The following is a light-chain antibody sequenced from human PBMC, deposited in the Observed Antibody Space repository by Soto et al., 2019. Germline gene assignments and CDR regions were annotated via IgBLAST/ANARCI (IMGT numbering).Light chain of an antibody. CDR3: SSYTSISTLYV. CDR1: NSDVGGYNY. Sequence: QSVLTQSASVSGSPGQSITISCTGTNSDVGGYNYVSWYQQHPGKAPELMIYEVNHRPSGVSNRFSGSKSDNTASLTISGLQAEDEADYYCSSYTSISTLYVFGTGTKVTVL. V-gene: IGLV2-14*01. CDR2: EVN. J-gene: IGLJ1*01.